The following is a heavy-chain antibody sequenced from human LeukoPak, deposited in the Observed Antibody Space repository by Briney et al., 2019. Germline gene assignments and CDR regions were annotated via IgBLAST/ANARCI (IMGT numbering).Heavy chain of an antibody. Sequence: ASVKVSCKVSGYTLTELSMHWVRQAPGKGLEWMGGFDPEDGETIYAQKFQGRVTMTEDTSTDTAYMELSSLRSEDTAVYYCATGISRPQWELLPVWGQGTLVTVSS. CDR1: GYTLTELS. D-gene: IGHD1-26*01. CDR2: FDPEDGET. J-gene: IGHJ4*02. V-gene: IGHV1-24*01. CDR3: ATGISRPQWELLPV.